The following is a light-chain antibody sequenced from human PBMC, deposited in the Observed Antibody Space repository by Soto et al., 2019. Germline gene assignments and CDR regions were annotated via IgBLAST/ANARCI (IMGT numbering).Light chain of an antibody. CDR2: EVT. CDR3: ASFAGSSHVV. J-gene: IGLJ3*02. Sequence: QSVLTQPPSASGSPGQSAAISCAGTSSDVGRYNYVSWYQQHPGNAPKIIISEVTKRPSGVPDRFSGSKSGNTASLTDSGLQAEDEADYYCASFAGSSHVVFGGGTQLTVL. V-gene: IGLV2-8*01. CDR1: SSDVGRYNY.